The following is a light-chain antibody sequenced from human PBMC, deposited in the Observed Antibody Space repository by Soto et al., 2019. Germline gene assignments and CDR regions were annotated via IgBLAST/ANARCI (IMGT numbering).Light chain of an antibody. J-gene: IGKJ4*01. CDR1: QSISSTY. Sequence: EIVLTQSPGTLSLSQGERATLSCRASQSISSTYLAWYQQKRGQAPRLLIYGASSRATGIPDRFSGSGSGTDFTLTISRLEPEDFALYYCQQYGGSLTFGGGTKVEIK. CDR3: QQYGGSLT. CDR2: GAS. V-gene: IGKV3-20*01.